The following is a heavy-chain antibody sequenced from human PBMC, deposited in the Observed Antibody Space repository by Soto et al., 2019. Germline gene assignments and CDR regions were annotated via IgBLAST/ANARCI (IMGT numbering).Heavy chain of an antibody. J-gene: IGHJ6*04. CDR2: IIPIFGTA. CDR3: ASGYSGYDLGPYYYYCMDV. Sequence: SVKVSCKASGGTVSSYAISWVRQAHGQGLEWMGGIIPIFGTANYAQKFQGRVTITADESTSTAYKELSSLRSEATVVYYCASGYSGYDLGPYYYYCMDVWGKGTTVTVSS. D-gene: IGHD5-12*01. CDR1: GGTVSSYA. V-gene: IGHV1-69*13.